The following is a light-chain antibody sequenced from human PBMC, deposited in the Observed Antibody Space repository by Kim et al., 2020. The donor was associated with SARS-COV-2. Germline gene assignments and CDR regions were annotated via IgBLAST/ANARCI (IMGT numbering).Light chain of an antibody. V-gene: IGKV3-11*01. CDR2: DAS. J-gene: IGKJ2*01. Sequence: EIVLTQSPATLSLSPGERATLSCRASQSVSSYLAWYQQKPGQAPRLLIYDASNRATGIPARFSGSGSGTDCTLTISSLEPEDFAVYYCHQRSNWPPYTFGQGTKLEI. CDR1: QSVSSY. CDR3: HQRSNWPPYT.